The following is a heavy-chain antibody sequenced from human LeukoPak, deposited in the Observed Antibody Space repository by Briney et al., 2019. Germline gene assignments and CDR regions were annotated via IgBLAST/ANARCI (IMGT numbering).Heavy chain of an antibody. CDR1: GFTFSSYG. D-gene: IGHD6-19*01. CDR2: IWYDENSK. CDR3: ARDGGGSGWYVDY. V-gene: IGHV3-33*01. Sequence: GGSLRLSCAASGFTFSSYGMHWVRQAPGKGLEWVAVIWYDENSKYYGDSVKGRFTISRDNFKNTLYLQMNSLRAEDTAVYYCARDGGGSGWYVDYWGQGTLVTVSS. J-gene: IGHJ4*02.